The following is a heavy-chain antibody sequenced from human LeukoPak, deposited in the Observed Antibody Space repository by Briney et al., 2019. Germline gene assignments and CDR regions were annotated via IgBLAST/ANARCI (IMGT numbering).Heavy chain of an antibody. CDR2: ISHDGSKK. J-gene: IGHJ4*02. CDR3: ASFSDILTTIGDY. D-gene: IGHD3-9*01. CDR1: GFTFSDYG. V-gene: IGHV3-30*03. Sequence: RPGRSLRLSCAASGFTFSDYGIHWVRQAPGKGLEWVAVISHDGSKKFYADSVRGRFTISRDNSKNTMYLQMNSLRSEDTAVYYCASFSDILTTIGDYWGQGTQVTVSS.